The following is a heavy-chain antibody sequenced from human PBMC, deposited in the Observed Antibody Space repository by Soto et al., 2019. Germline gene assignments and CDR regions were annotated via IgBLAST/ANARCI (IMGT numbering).Heavy chain of an antibody. J-gene: IGHJ6*02. CDR3: AKRAYGGKPDVFGMDV. Sequence: QVQLVESGGTVVQPGRSLRLSCAASGFTFGSYGMHWVRQAPGKGLEWVAVISYDGYRKDYADSVKGRFTVSRDNSKNTLYLQMNSLRVEDTAVYYCAKRAYGGKPDVFGMDVWGQGTAVTVSS. D-gene: IGHD4-17*01. CDR1: GFTFGSYG. V-gene: IGHV3-30*18. CDR2: ISYDGYRK.